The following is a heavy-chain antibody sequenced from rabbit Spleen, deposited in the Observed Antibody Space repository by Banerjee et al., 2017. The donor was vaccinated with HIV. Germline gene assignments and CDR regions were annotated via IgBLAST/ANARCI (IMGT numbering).Heavy chain of an antibody. CDR2: IDPVFGIT. CDR1: GFSLSNYY. D-gene: IGHD4-1*01. CDR3: VREVAAKFNL. J-gene: IGHJ4*01. V-gene: IGHV1S7*01. Sequence: QLVDSGGGLVQPGGSLALTCKASGFSLSNYYVMCWVRQAPGKGLEWIGYIDPVFGITYYASWVNGRFTISSHNAQNTLYLQLNSLTAADTATYFCVREVAAKFNLWGPGTLVTVS.